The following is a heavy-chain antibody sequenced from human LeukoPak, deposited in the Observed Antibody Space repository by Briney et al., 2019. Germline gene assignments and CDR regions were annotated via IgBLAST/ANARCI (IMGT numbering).Heavy chain of an antibody. J-gene: IGHJ3*02. V-gene: IGHV3-30-3*01. CDR3: ARDHCRGDCYSYAFDI. D-gene: IGHD2-21*02. CDR2: ISYDGSNK. CDR1: GFTFSSYA. Sequence: GGSLRLSCAASGFTFSSYAMHWVPQAPGKGLEWVAVISYDGSNKYYADSVKGRFTISRDNSKNTLYLQMNSLRAEDTAVYYCARDHCRGDCYSYAFDIWGQGTMVTVSS.